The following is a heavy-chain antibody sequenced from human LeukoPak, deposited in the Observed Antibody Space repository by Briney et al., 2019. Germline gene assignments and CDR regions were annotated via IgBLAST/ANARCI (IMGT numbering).Heavy chain of an antibody. D-gene: IGHD6-6*01. CDR3: ATQTSIAAPWDY. V-gene: IGHV4-39*07. J-gene: IGHJ4*02. Sequence: SETLSLTCAVSGGSISTSSFFWGWIRQSPVKGLEWIGSIYYSGSTYYNPSLKSRVTISVDTSKNQFSLKLSSVTAADTAVYYCATQTSIAAPWDYWGQGTLVTVSS. CDR2: IYYSGST. CDR1: GGSISTSSFF.